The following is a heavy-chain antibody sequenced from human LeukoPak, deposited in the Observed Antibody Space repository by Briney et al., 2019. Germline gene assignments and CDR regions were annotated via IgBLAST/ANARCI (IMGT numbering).Heavy chain of an antibody. CDR1: GFTFSNFW. CDR3: ARIRAGTGRSPFTGHYFDC. V-gene: IGHV3-7*01. J-gene: IGHJ4*02. D-gene: IGHD3-10*01. Sequence: PGGSLRLSCAVSGFTFSNFWMTWVRQAPGKGLEWVANIKQDGSEKYYVDSVKGRFTISRDNAKNSLYLQMNSLRAEDTAVYYCARIRAGTGRSPFTGHYFDCWGQGTLVTVSS. CDR2: IKQDGSEK.